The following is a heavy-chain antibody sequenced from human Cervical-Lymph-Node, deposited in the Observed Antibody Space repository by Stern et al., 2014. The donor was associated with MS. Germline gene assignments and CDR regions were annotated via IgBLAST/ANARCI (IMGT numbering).Heavy chain of an antibody. CDR1: GFTFSYHA. CDR3: ARGGAVTTSDYYLDY. V-gene: IGHV3-30*01. Sequence: VQLVESGGGVVQPGRSLRLSCAASGFTFSYHAMHWVRQAPGKGLEWVALISYDGSDKNDADSVKGRFTTSRDNSRNTLYLQMNSLRVDDTAVYYCARGGAVTTSDYYLDYWGQGILVTVS. CDR2: ISYDGSDK. J-gene: IGHJ4*02. D-gene: IGHD4-17*01.